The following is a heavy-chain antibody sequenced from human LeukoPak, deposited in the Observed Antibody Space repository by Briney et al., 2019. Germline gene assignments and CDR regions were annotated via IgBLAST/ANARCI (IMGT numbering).Heavy chain of an antibody. CDR2: ISPYNANT. CDR3: AREAGSGSYYPFDY. Sequence: ASVKVSCKASGYTFINYRIAWVRQAPGQGLDWMGWISPYNANTDYAQKLHGRLSMTTDTSTTTAYMELGSLRSDDTAVYFCAREAGSGSYYPFDYWGQGTLVTVSS. J-gene: IGHJ4*02. V-gene: IGHV1-18*01. CDR1: GYTFINYR. D-gene: IGHD3-10*01.